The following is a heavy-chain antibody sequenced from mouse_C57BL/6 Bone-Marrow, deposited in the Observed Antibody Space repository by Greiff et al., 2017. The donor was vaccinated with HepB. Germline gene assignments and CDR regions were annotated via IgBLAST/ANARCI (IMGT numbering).Heavy chain of an antibody. CDR1: GYTFTSYW. CDR2: IYPGSGST. V-gene: IGHV1-55*01. Sequence: VKLQQPGAELVKPGASVKMSCKASGYTFTSYWITWVKQRPGQGLEWIGDIYPGSGSTNYNEKFKSKATLTVDTSSSTAYMQLSSLTTEDSAVYYCASWGDAMDDWGQGTSVTVSS. J-gene: IGHJ4*01. CDR3: ASWGDAMDD.